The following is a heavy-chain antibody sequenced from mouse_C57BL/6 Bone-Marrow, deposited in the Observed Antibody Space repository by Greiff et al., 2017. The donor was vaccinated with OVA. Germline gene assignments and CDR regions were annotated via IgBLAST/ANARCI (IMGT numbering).Heavy chain of an antibody. Sequence: VKLVESGAELVKPGASVKISCKASGYAFSSYWMNWVKQRPGKGLEWIGQIYPGDGDTNYNGKFKGKATLTADKSSSTAYMQLSSLTSEDSAVYFCARDDYDVAFAYWGQGTLVTVSA. CDR3: ARDDYDVAFAY. V-gene: IGHV1-80*01. J-gene: IGHJ3*01. CDR2: IYPGDGDT. CDR1: GYAFSSYW. D-gene: IGHD2-4*01.